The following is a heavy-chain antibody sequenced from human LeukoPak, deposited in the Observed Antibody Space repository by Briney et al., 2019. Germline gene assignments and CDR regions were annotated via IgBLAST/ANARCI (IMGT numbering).Heavy chain of an antibody. Sequence: GASVKVSCKASGGTFISYAISWVRQAPGQGLEWMGRIIPIFGTANYAQKFQGKVTITTDESTSTAYMELSSLRSEDTAVYYCARDLENCSGGSCPYYYYYYMDVWGKGTTVTVSS. D-gene: IGHD2-15*01. J-gene: IGHJ6*03. CDR1: GGTFISYA. V-gene: IGHV1-69*05. CDR2: IIPIFGTA. CDR3: ARDLENCSGGSCPYYYYYYMDV.